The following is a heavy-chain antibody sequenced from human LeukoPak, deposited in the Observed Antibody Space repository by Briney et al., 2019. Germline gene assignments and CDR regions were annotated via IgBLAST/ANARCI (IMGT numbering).Heavy chain of an antibody. J-gene: IGHJ6*02. V-gene: IGHV3-33*01. Sequence: GGSLRLSCAASGFILNDYGMHWVRQAPGKGLEWVADIWFDKNQHFADPVKGRFAISRDNSKNTVYLQINSLRAEDTAVYYCARDRHCVNGVCHSPPGMDVWGQGTTVTVSS. CDR3: ARDRHCVNGVCHSPPGMDV. D-gene: IGHD2-8*01. CDR2: IWFDKNQ. CDR1: GFILNDYG.